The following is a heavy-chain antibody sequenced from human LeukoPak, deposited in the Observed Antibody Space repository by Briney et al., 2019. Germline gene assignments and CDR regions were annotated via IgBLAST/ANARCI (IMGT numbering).Heavy chain of an antibody. V-gene: IGHV1-2*02. Sequence: GASVKVSCKASGYTFTGYCMHWVRQAPGQGLERMGWINPNSGGTNYAQKFQGRVTMTRDTSISTAYMELSRLRSDDTAVYYCAREDYYDSSGYLSWGQGTLVTVSS. D-gene: IGHD3-22*01. CDR1: GYTFTGYC. CDR2: INPNSGGT. J-gene: IGHJ5*02. CDR3: AREDYYDSSGYLS.